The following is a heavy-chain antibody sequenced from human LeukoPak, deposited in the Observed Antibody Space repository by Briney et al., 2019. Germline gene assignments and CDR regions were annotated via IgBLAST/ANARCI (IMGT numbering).Heavy chain of an antibody. CDR1: GFTFSTYV. Sequence: GGSLRLSCSVSGFTFSTYVMHWVRQAPGKGLEYVSAISSNGDNTYYADSVKGRSTISRDNSKNTLYLQMSSLRADDTAVYYCVRGAGYWGQGTLVTVSS. J-gene: IGHJ4*02. CDR2: ISSNGDNT. V-gene: IGHV3-64D*06. CDR3: VRGAGY.